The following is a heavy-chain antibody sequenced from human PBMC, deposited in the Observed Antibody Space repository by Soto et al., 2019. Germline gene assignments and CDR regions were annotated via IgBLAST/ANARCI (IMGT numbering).Heavy chain of an antibody. V-gene: IGHV3-7*05. CDR2: IKQDGSEK. CDR1: GFSFSSHW. Sequence: GSLRLSCAASGFSFSSHWMTWVRQAPGKGPEWVAYIKQDGSEKYYVDSVMGRFTMSRDNTQSSLSLQMNTLRVEDTAVYYCARVTSPGYFDSWGQGTLVTVSS. J-gene: IGHJ4*02. CDR3: ARVTSPGYFDS.